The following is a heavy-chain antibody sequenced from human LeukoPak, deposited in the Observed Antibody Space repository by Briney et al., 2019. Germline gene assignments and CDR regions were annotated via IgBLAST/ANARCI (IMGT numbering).Heavy chain of an antibody. CDR2: IYYSGST. CDR1: GGSISGSY. Sequence: SETLSLTCSVSGGSISGSYWTWIRQPPGKGLEWIGYIYYSGSTDYNPSLKSRVTISVDTSKNQFSLKLNSVTAADSAVYYCARLVAVAGSSDWFDPWGQGILATVSS. J-gene: IGHJ5*02. D-gene: IGHD6-19*01. V-gene: IGHV4-59*08. CDR3: ARLVAVAGSSDWFDP.